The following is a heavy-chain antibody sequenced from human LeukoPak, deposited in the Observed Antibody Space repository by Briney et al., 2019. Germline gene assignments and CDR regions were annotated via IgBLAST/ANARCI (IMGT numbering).Heavy chain of an antibody. CDR1: GFTFSNDA. CDR3: AKRSSSWFHYFDY. D-gene: IGHD6-13*01. Sequence: PGGSLRLSCAASGFTFSNDAMHWVRQAPGQGMEYVSSIISNGGSTYYANSVKGRFTISRDNSNNTLYLQMGSLRAEDMAVYYCAKRSSSWFHYFDYWGQGTLVTVSS. CDR2: IISNGGST. J-gene: IGHJ4*02. V-gene: IGHV3-64*01.